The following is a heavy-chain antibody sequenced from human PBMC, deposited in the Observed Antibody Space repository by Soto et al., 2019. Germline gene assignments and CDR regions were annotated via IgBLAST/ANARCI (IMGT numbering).Heavy chain of an antibody. CDR3: AKDPTYDSSGYYFYYGPDG. V-gene: IGHV3-30*18. Sequence: QEQLVESGGGVIQPGRSLRLSCAASGFTFSTYGMHWVRQAPGKGLEWVGLISYDGRYKYYPDSVKGRFTISRDNSKTTLYLEMNSLRPEDTAVYYCAKDPTYDSSGYYFYYGPDGWGQGTTVTVTS. CDR1: GFTFSTYG. CDR2: ISYDGRYK. J-gene: IGHJ6*02. D-gene: IGHD3-22*01.